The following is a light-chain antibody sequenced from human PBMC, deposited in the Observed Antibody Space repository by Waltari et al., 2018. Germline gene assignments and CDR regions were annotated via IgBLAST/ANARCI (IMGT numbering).Light chain of an antibody. CDR1: QSVSSSY. CDR2: GAS. Sequence: EIVLTQSPGTLSLSPGERATLSCRASQSVSSSYLAWYQQKPGQAPRRLLYGASSRATGIPDRFSGSGSGTDFTLTISRLEPEDFAVYYCQQYGSSSITFGQGTRLEIK. V-gene: IGKV3-20*01. CDR3: QQYGSSSIT. J-gene: IGKJ5*01.